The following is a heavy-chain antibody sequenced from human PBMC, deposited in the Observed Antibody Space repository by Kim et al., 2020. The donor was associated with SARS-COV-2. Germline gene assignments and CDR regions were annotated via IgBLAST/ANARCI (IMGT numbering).Heavy chain of an antibody. V-gene: IGHV4-59*01. CDR1: GGSISSYY. CDR3: ARDLMVAGTYAFDI. CDR2: ISYSGST. J-gene: IGHJ3*02. Sequence: SETLSLTCTVSGGSISSYYWSWIRQPPGKGLECIGYISYSGSTNYNPSLKSRVTISVDTSKNQFSLKLSSVTAADTAVYYCARDLMVAGTYAFDIWGQGTMVTVSS. D-gene: IGHD2-15*01.